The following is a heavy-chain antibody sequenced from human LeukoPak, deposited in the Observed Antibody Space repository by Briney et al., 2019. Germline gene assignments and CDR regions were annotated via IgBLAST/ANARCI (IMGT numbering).Heavy chain of an antibody. Sequence: GASVKASCKASGYTFTGYYMHWVRQAPGQGLEWMGWINPNSGGTNYAQKFQGRVTMTRDTSISTAYMELSRLRSDDTAVYYCATPGIAAAVFWFDPWGQGTLVTVSS. D-gene: IGHD6-13*01. CDR2: INPNSGGT. CDR1: GYTFTGYY. CDR3: ATPGIAAAVFWFDP. V-gene: IGHV1-2*02. J-gene: IGHJ5*02.